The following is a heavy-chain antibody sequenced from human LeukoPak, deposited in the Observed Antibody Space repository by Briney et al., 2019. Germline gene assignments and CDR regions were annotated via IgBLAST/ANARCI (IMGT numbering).Heavy chain of an antibody. CDR2: ISGSGGRT. CDR1: GFTFSSYE. V-gene: IGHV3-23*01. J-gene: IGHJ4*02. D-gene: IGHD4-17*01. CDR3: ATPPTVTRNY. Sequence: PGGSLRLSYAPSGFTFSSYEMNLVRQAPGKGLEWVSSISGSGGRTYHADSVKGRFTISRDNSKNTLYLQMNSLGAEDTAVYYCATPPTVTRNYWGQGILVTVCS.